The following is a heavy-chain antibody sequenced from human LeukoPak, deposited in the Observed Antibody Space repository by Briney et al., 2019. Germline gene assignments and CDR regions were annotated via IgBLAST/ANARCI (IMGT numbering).Heavy chain of an antibody. D-gene: IGHD2-21*02. V-gene: IGHV3-7*05. CDR1: GFSLSNYW. CDR3: ARDVRSGCAKGCYSWFDP. J-gene: IGHJ5*02. Sequence: TGGSLRLSCAASGFSLSNYWMTWVRQAPGRGLEWVANIKQDGTTKYYVDSVKGRSTISRDNAENSLYLQMNTLRAEDTAVYYCARDVRSGCAKGCYSWFDPWGQGTLVTVSS. CDR2: IKQDGTTK.